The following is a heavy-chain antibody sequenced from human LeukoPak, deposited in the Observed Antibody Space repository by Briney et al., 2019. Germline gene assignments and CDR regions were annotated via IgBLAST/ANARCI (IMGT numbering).Heavy chain of an antibody. CDR3: ARDPIRYCSGGSCYTNDY. CDR2: INPNSGGT. J-gene: IGHJ4*02. V-gene: IGHV1-2*02. CDR1: GYTFTGYY. Sequence: ASVKVSCKASGYTFTGYYMHWVRQAPGQGLEWMGWINPNSGGTNYAQKFQGRVTMTRDTSISTAHMELSRLRSDDTAVYYCARDPIRYCSGGSCYTNDYWGQGTLVTVSS. D-gene: IGHD2-15*01.